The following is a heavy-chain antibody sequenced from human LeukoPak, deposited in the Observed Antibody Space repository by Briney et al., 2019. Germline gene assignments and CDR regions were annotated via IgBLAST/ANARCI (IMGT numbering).Heavy chain of an antibody. CDR1: GGSISFYS. V-gene: IGHV4-4*07. J-gene: IGHJ4*02. CDR3: ARSYSNSWYFDS. CDR2: IHTSGST. D-gene: IGHD6-13*01. Sequence: SETLSLTCTVSGGSISFYSWSWIRQPAGRGQEWIGRIHTSGSTNYNPSLKSRVTMSVDTSQNQFSLKMSFVTAADTAVYYCARSYSNSWYFDSWGQGTLVTVSS.